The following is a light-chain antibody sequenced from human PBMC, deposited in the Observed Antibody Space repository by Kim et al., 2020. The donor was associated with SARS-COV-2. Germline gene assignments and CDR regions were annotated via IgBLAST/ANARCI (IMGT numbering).Light chain of an antibody. J-gene: IGLJ1*01. CDR3: SSYAGKV. CDR2: EVS. V-gene: IGLV2-8*01. CDR1: SSDVGGYNY. Sequence: QSALTQPPSASGSPGQSVTISCTGTSSDVGGYNYVSWYQPHPGKAPKLMIYEVSKRPSGVPDRFSGSKSGNTASLTVSGHQAEDEADYYCSSYAGKVFGAGTKVTVL.